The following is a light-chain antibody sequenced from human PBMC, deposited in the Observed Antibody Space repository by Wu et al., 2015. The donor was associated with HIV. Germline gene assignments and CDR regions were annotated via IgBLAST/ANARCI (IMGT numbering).Light chain of an antibody. V-gene: IGKV1-6*01. Sequence: AIQMTQSPSSLSASVGDRVTITCRASQDIRHDLDWYQQKPGTAPKLLIYAASTLQNGVPPRFTGRGSGTDFTLTISSLQPEDFATYYCLQDHNYPXTFGQGTKLXIK. J-gene: IGKJ2*01. CDR1: QDIRHD. CDR3: LQDHNYPXT. CDR2: AAS.